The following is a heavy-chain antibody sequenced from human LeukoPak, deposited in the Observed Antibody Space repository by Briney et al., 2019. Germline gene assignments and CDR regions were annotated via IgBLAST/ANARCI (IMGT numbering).Heavy chain of an antibody. CDR1: GFTFSSCW. J-gene: IGHJ3*02. CDR3: ASVVGGYYPPVEGFDI. CDR2: INSDGSST. D-gene: IGHD3-3*01. V-gene: IGHV3-74*01. Sequence: GGPLRLSCAASGFTFSSCWMHWVRQAPGKGLVWVSRINSDGSSTNYADSVEGRFTISRDNAKKTLYLQMNSLRAEDTAVYYCASVVGGYYPPVEGFDIWGQGTMVTVSS.